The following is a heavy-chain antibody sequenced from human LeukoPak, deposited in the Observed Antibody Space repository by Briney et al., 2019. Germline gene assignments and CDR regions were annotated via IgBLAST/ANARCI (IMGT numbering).Heavy chain of an antibody. CDR3: ARDQKEYFFDY. CDR2: INPNSGGR. Sequence: MGWINPNSGGRNYAQKFQGWVTMTRDTSISTVYMDLSRLRSDDTAVYSCARDQKEYFFDYWGQGTLVTVSS. D-gene: IGHD2/OR15-2a*01. J-gene: IGHJ4*02. V-gene: IGHV1-2*04.